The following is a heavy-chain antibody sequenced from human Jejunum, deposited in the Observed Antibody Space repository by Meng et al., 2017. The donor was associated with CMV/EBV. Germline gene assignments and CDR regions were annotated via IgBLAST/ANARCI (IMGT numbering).Heavy chain of an antibody. J-gene: IGHJ4*02. CDR1: GYTFTNYV. CDR2: ISGYNGNT. V-gene: IGHV1-18*01. D-gene: IGHD6-19*01. Sequence: VQPVQSGAEVKKPGASVKVSCKASGYTFTNYVINWVRQAPGQGLEWMGWISGYNGNTNYAQNFQGRVTLTTDTSTSTAYMELRSLRSDDTAVYYCARDRNVPGNSEFDYWGQGTLVTVSS. CDR3: ARDRNVPGNSEFDY.